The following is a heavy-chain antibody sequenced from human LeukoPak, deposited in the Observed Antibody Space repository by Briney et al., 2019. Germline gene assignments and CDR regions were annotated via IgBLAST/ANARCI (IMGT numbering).Heavy chain of an antibody. D-gene: IGHD3-10*01. J-gene: IGHJ6*04. CDR2: IIRTSGTA. CDR3: ARGGVGFGSPGCMDV. V-gene: IGHV1-69*13. CDR1: GGTFIRYP. Sequence: ASVKVSCKASGGTFIRYPITWVRQAPGQGLEWLGGIIRTSGTANYAQRFQGRVTITADESTTTAYLELRSLSSEDTAVYYCARGGVGFGSPGCMDVWGKGTTVTVTT.